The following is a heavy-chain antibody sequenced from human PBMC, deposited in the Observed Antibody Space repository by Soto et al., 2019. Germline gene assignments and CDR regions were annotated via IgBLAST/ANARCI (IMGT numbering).Heavy chain of an antibody. J-gene: IGHJ3*02. CDR3: ARGGGVGVAGSAAFDM. D-gene: IGHD3-3*01. CDR2: INPATGAA. CDR1: GYPVTAYY. Sequence: QLHLVQSGAVVKKPGASVTVSCSASGYPVTAYYMHWVRQAPGRGLEWMGGINPATGAAKYTQTFQGVVTMTRDTSTGTVFMELSGLTSEDTAGFYCARGGGVGVAGSAAFDMWGQGTLVTVSS. V-gene: IGHV1-2*02.